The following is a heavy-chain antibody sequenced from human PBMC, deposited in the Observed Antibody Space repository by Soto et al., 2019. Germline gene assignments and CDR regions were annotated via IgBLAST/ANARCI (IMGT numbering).Heavy chain of an antibody. CDR2: IYYSGST. Sequence: SETLSLTCTVSGGSISSYYWSWIRQPPGKGLEWIGYIYYSGSTNYNPSLKSRVTISVDTSKNQFSLKLSSVTAADTAVYYCARVGTHWDYYFDYWGQGTLVTVSS. V-gene: IGHV4-59*01. J-gene: IGHJ4*02. CDR1: GGSISSYY. CDR3: ARVGTHWDYYFDY. D-gene: IGHD1-7*01.